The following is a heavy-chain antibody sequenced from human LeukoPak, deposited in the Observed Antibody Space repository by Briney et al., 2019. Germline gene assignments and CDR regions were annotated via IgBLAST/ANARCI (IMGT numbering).Heavy chain of an antibody. CDR1: GGSISRYY. CDR3: ASATYYYDYSGSPGHFQD. D-gene: IGHD3-22*01. Sequence: SETLSLTCTVSGGSISRYYWSWIRQPAGKGLEWIGYIYYSGSTNYNPALKSRVTIAVDTSKNQFFLKLSTVTAADTAVYYCASATYYYDYSGSPGHFQDWGQGTLVTVSS. J-gene: IGHJ1*01. CDR2: IYYSGST. V-gene: IGHV4-59*08.